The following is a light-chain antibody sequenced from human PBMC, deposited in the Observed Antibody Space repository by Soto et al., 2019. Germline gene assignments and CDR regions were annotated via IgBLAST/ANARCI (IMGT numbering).Light chain of an antibody. CDR1: QSISSW. J-gene: IGKJ4*01. V-gene: IGKV1-5*03. CDR2: KAS. CDR3: QQYDTYSLT. Sequence: DIQMTQSPSTLSASVGDRVTITCRASQSISSWLAWYQQAPGKAPKLLIYKASSLESGVPSRFIGSGSGTEFTLTISSLQPDDFATYYCQQYDTYSLTFGGGTKVEIK.